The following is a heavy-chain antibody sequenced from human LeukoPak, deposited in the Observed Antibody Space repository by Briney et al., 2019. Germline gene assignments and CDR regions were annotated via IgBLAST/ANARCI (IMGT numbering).Heavy chain of an antibody. CDR3: AKDRSSGSYSY. J-gene: IGHJ4*02. D-gene: IGHD3-10*01. Sequence: GGSLRLSCAASGFTFSSYGMHWVRQAPGKGLEWVAVILSDGSKEFYTDSVKGRFAISRDNSKNTLYLQMNSLRAEDTAVYYCAKDRSSGSYSYWGQGTLVTVSS. CDR2: ILSDGSKE. CDR1: GFTFSSYG. V-gene: IGHV3-33*06.